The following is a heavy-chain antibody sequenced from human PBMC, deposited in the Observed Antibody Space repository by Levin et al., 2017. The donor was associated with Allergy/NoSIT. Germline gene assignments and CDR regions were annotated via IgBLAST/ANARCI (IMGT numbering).Heavy chain of an antibody. D-gene: IGHD3-3*01. V-gene: IGHV3-23*01. J-gene: IGHJ4*02. CDR3: AQKRGDFWSGYYIGD. CDR1: GFTFSSYA. Sequence: GESLKISCAASGFTFSSYAMSWVRQAPGKGLEWVSAISGSGGSTYYADSVKGRFTISRDNSKNTLYLQMNSLRAEDTAVYYCAQKRGDFWSGYYIGDWGQGTLVTVSS. CDR2: ISGSGGST.